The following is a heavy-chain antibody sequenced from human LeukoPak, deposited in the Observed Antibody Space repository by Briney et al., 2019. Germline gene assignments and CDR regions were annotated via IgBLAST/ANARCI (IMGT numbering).Heavy chain of an antibody. CDR1: GGSISSSSYY. Sequence: SETLSLTCTVSGGSISSSSYYWSWIRQPAGKGLEWIGRIYSSGTTSYHPSLKSRVTMSVDTSKNQFSLKLSSVTAADAAVYYCVRSPDCSSTSCYGYYFDYWGQGTLVTVSS. J-gene: IGHJ4*02. D-gene: IGHD2-2*01. V-gene: IGHV4-61*02. CDR3: VRSPDCSSTSCYGYYFDY. CDR2: IYSSGTT.